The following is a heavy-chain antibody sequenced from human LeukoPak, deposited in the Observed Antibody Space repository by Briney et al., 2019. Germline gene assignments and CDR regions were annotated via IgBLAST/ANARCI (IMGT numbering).Heavy chain of an antibody. J-gene: IGHJ4*02. V-gene: IGHV4-31*03. CDR1: GGSISSGGYY. CDR3: ATTYYYDSSVNY. CDR2: IYYSGST. D-gene: IGHD3-22*01. Sequence: SETLSLTCTVSGGSISSGGYYWSWIRQHPGKGLEWIGYIYYSGSTYYNLSLKSRVTISVDTSKNQFSLKLSSVTAADTAVYYCATTYYYDSSVNYWGQGTLVTVSS.